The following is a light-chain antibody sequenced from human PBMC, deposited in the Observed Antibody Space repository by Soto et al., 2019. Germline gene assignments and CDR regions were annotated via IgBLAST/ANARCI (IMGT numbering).Light chain of an antibody. V-gene: IGKV3-20*01. J-gene: IGKJ4*01. CDR1: QSISSSF. CDR3: QQYSSAPFT. CDR2: GAS. Sequence: IVLTQSPGTLSLSPGERATLSCRASQSISSSFLAWYQQKPGQAPRLLIYGASSRATGIPDRFSGGGSGTDFSLTISRLEPEDCTVYYCQQYSSAPFTFGGGTKVEI.